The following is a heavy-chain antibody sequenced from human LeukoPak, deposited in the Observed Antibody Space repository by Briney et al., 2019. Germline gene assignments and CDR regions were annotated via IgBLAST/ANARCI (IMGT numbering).Heavy chain of an antibody. CDR3: ARGQWLSFFDP. CDR2: VYYSGST. CDR1: GGSVSSGSYY. V-gene: IGHV4-61*01. J-gene: IGHJ5*02. Sequence: SETLSLTCTVSGGSVSSGSYYWSWIRQPPGKGLEWIGYVYYSGSTNYNPSLKSRVTISVDTSKNQFSLKLSSVTAADTAVYYCARGQWLSFFDPWGQGTLVTVSS. D-gene: IGHD6-19*01.